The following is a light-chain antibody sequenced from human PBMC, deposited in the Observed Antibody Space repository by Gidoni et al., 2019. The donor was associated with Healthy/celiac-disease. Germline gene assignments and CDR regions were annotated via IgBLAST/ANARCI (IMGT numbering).Light chain of an antibody. V-gene: IGKV1-5*03. CDR2: KAS. J-gene: IGKJ2*03. Sequence: DIQMTQAPSTLSASVGDRVTITFRASQSISSWLAWYQQKPGKSPKRLIYKASSLESGVPSRFSGSGSGTEFTLTISSLQPDDFATYYCQQYNSYSHSFCQVTKLEIK. CDR1: QSISSW. CDR3: QQYNSYSHS.